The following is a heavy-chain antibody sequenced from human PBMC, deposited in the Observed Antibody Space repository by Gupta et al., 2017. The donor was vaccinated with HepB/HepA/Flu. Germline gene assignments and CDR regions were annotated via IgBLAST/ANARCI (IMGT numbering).Heavy chain of an antibody. V-gene: IGHV3-23*01. Sequence: EEKLLESGGGLVQPGGSLRLSCEASGFSFSNYAMNWVRQAPGKWLEWISFVAGGGGKKFHADSVQGRFSISRDNSKNTIYLYMTSLRAEDTALYYCAKCSTSYGNDALDVWGRGTMVTVSS. CDR2: VAGGGGKK. D-gene: IGHD1-14*01. J-gene: IGHJ3*01. CDR1: GFSFSNYA. CDR3: AKCSTSYGNDALDV.